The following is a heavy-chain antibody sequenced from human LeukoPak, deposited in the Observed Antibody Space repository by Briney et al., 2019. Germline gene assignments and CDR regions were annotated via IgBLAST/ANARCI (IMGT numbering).Heavy chain of an antibody. CDR1: GFTFSSYG. CDR2: ISYDGSNK. D-gene: IGHD6-13*01. Sequence: PGRSLRLSCAASGFTFSSYGMHWVRQAPGKGLEWVAVISYDGSNKYYADSVKGRFTISRDNSKNTLYLQMNSLRAEDTAVYYRAKDPHSSSWYALGYWGQGTLVTVSS. J-gene: IGHJ4*02. CDR3: AKDPHSSSWYALGY. V-gene: IGHV3-30*18.